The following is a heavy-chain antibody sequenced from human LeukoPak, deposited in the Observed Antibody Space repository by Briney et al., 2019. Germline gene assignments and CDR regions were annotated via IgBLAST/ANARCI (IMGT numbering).Heavy chain of an antibody. V-gene: IGHV3-9*01. D-gene: IGHD5-18*01. J-gene: IGHJ6*02. CDR1: GFTFDDYA. CDR2: ISWNSGSI. CDR3: AKEDTATSHDYYYGMDV. Sequence: GGSLRLSCAASGFTFDDYAMHWVRQAPGKGLERVSGISWNSGSIGYADSVKGRFTISRDNAKNSLYLQMNSLRAEDTALYYCAKEDTATSHDYYYGMDVWGQGTTVTVSS.